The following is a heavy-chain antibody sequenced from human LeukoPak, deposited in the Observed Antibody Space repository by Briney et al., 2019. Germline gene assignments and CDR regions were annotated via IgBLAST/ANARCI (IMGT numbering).Heavy chain of an antibody. Sequence: GASVKVSCKASGYTFTGYYMHWVRQAPGQGLEWMGWINPNSGGTNYAQKFQGRVTMTRDTSISTAYMELSRLRSDDTAVYYCARELGDCSSTSCYNRVAFDIWGQGTMVTVSS. CDR2: INPNSGGT. J-gene: IGHJ3*02. CDR1: GYTFTGYY. D-gene: IGHD2-2*02. V-gene: IGHV1-2*02. CDR3: ARELGDCSSTSCYNRVAFDI.